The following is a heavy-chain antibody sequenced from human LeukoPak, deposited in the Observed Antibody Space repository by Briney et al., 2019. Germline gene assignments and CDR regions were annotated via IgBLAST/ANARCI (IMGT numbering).Heavy chain of an antibody. CDR3: ARDWRGYMDV. CDR1: GFTFSSYA. D-gene: IGHD5-12*01. V-gene: IGHV3-23*01. CDR2: ISGSDGST. Sequence: GGTLRLSCAASGFTFSSYAMSWVRQAPGKGLEWVSGISGSDGSTNYADSVKRGFTISRENSKNTLHLQINMLRAEAAAYYYCARDWRGYMDVWGKGTTVTISS. J-gene: IGHJ6*03.